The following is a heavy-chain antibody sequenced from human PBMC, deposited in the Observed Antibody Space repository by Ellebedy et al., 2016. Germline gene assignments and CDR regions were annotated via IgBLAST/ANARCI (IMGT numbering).Heavy chain of an antibody. Sequence: SETLSLTXTVSGGSISSYYWSWIRQHPGKGLEWIGYIYYSGSTNYNPSLKSRVTISVDTSKNQFSLKLSSVTAADTAVYYCARHPGYYDSSGYYPYYFDYWGQGTLVTVSS. CDR3: ARHPGYYDSSGYYPYYFDY. CDR1: GGSISSYY. V-gene: IGHV4-59*08. D-gene: IGHD3-22*01. J-gene: IGHJ4*02. CDR2: IYYSGST.